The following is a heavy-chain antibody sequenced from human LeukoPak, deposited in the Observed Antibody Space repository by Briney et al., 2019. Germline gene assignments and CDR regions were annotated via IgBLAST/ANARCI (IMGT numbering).Heavy chain of an antibody. CDR1: GGSFSGYY. V-gene: IGHV4-34*01. D-gene: IGHD5-12*01. J-gene: IGHJ4*02. CDR3: ASNIVATDRFDY. Sequence: PSETLSLTCAVYGGSFSGYYWSWIRQPPGKGLEWIGEINHSGSTNYNPSLKSRVTISVDTSKNQFSLKLSSVTAADTAVYYCASNIVATDRFDYWGQGTLVTVSS. CDR2: INHSGST.